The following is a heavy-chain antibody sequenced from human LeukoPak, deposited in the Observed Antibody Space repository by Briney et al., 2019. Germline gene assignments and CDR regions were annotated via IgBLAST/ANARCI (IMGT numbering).Heavy chain of an antibody. CDR2: INPSGGST. CDR1: GYTFTSYY. Sequence: GASVKVSCKASGYTFTSYYMHWVRQAPGQGLEWMGIINPSGGSTSYAQKFQGRVTMTRDTSTSTVYMELSSLRSEDTAVYYCARDNSAGGTAWWFDPWGQGTLVTVSS. D-gene: IGHD1-26*01. J-gene: IGHJ5*02. CDR3: ARDNSAGGTAWWFDP. V-gene: IGHV1-46*01.